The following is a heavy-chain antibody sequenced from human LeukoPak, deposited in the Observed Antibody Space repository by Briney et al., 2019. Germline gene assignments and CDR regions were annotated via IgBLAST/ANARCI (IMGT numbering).Heavy chain of an antibody. CDR3: ATYDSSGYYRDRHFDY. V-gene: IGHV3-23*01. J-gene: IGHJ4*02. D-gene: IGHD3-22*01. CDR2: VSASGDDT. CDR1: GFSSTTYA. Sequence: PGGSLRLSCAGSGFSSTTYAMTWVRQAPGKGLEWVSTVSASGDDTFYADSVKGRFTISRDNSKNTLFLQMDSLRAEDTAVYYCATYDSSGYYRDRHFDYWGQGTLVTVSS.